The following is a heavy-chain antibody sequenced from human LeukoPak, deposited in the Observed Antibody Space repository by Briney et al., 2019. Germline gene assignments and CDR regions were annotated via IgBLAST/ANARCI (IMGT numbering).Heavy chain of an antibody. CDR1: GGSISSYY. Sequence: SETLSLTCTVSGGSISSYYWSWIRQPPGKGLEWIGYIYYSGSTNYNPSLKSRVTISVDTSKNQFSLKLSSVTAADTAVYYCAGHYGSGSYYMFDYWAREPWSPSPQ. CDR3: AGHYGSGSYYMFDY. J-gene: IGHJ4*02. V-gene: IGHV4-59*08. D-gene: IGHD3-10*01. CDR2: IYYSGST.